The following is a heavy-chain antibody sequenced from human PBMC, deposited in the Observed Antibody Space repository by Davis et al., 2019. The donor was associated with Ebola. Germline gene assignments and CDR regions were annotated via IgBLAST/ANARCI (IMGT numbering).Heavy chain of an antibody. D-gene: IGHD7-27*01. CDR2: ISPTGDNT. CDR1: GYTFTSHY. V-gene: IGHV1-46*01. J-gene: IGHJ4*02. Sequence: ASVKVSCKASGYTFTSHYMHWVRQAPGQGLEWMGLISPTGDNTWSAQRFQGRITMTRDTSTRTAYMELTSLRSDDTAVYYCARADPTGGFEYWGQGTLVIVSS. CDR3: ARADPTGGFEY.